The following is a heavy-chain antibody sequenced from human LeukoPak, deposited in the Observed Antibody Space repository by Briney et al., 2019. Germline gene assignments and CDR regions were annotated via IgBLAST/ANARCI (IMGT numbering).Heavy chain of an antibody. V-gene: IGHV3-21*01. CDR2: ISSSSSYI. Sequence: GGSLRLSCAASVFTFSSYIMNCVRQPPGKGLEWVSSISSSSSYIYYADSVRGRFTIYRDNDKNSLYLQMNSLRAEDTAVYYCARENTYYDILTGYSTAFDIWGQGTMVTVSS. CDR3: ARENTYYDILTGYSTAFDI. CDR1: VFTFSSYI. J-gene: IGHJ3*02. D-gene: IGHD3-9*01.